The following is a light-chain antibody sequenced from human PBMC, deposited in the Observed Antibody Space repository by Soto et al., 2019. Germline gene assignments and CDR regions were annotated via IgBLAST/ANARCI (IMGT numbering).Light chain of an antibody. Sequence: QSALTQPASVSGSPGQSITISCTGTSSDVGGYNYVSWYQQHPGKAPKLMIFEVSNRPSGVSNRFSGSKSGTTAFLTISGLQAEDEAYYYCSSYTTGSTLVVFGGGTKLTVL. CDR2: EVS. J-gene: IGLJ2*01. CDR1: SSDVGGYNY. CDR3: SSYTTGSTLVV. V-gene: IGLV2-14*01.